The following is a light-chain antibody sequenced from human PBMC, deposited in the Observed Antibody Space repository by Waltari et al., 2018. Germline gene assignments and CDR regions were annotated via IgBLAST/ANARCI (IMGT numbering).Light chain of an antibody. CDR3: SAFTSSATWV. CDR1: TSDIGCYNY. J-gene: IGLJ3*02. Sequence: QSALTHPASLSGSPRHSITISCTGTTSDIGCYNYVSWYQHHSGNAPKLMIFGVSDRPSGVSNRFSGSKSGNTAYLTISELQADDEADYYCSAFTSSATWVFGGGTKLTVL. CDR2: GVS. V-gene: IGLV2-14*03.